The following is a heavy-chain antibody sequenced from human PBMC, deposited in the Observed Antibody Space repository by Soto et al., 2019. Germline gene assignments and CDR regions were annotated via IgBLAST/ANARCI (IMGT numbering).Heavy chain of an antibody. J-gene: IGHJ4*02. CDR2: IWYDGSNK. Sequence: GSLRLSCAASGFTFSSYGMHWVRPAPGKGLEWVAVIWYDGSNKYYADSVKGRFTISRDNSKNTLYLQMNSLRAEDTAVYYCAREMRPYSSSSFGFDYWGQGTLVTVSS. CDR1: GFTFSSYG. D-gene: IGHD6-6*01. CDR3: AREMRPYSSSSFGFDY. V-gene: IGHV3-33*01.